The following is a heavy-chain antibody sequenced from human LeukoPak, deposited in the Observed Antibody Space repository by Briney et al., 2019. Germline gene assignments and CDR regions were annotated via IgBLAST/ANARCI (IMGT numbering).Heavy chain of an antibody. CDR1: GGSISSSSYY. CDR3: ASLAVAGLSEGY. D-gene: IGHD6-19*01. J-gene: IGHJ4*02. CDR2: IYYSGST. Sequence: QTSETLSLTCTVSGGSISSSSYYWGWIRQPPGKGLEWIASIYYSGSTYYNPSLKSRVTISVDTSRNQFSLKLSSVTAADTAVYYCASLAVAGLSEGYWGQGTLVIVSS. V-gene: IGHV4-39*01.